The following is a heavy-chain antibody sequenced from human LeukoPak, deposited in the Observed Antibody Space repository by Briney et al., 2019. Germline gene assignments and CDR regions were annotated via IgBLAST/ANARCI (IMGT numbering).Heavy chain of an antibody. V-gene: IGHV3-73*01. J-gene: IGHJ6*02. D-gene: IGHD5-18*01. CDR1: GFTFSGST. CDR3: AKGNSYGSKYYYGTDV. CDR2: IRSKPNNYAT. Sequence: PGGSLRLSCAASGFTFSGSTMHWVRQASGKGLEWVGHIRSKPNNYATAYAASVKGRFTISRDDSKNTAYLQMNSLRAEDTAVYYCAKGNSYGSKYYYGTDVWGQGTTVTVSS.